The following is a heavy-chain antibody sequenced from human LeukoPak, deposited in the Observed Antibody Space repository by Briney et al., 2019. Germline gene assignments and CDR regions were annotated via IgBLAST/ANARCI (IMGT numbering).Heavy chain of an antibody. V-gene: IGHV3-48*03. Sequence: GGSLRPSCAASGFTFSSYEMNWVRQAPGKGLEWVSYISSSGSTIYYADSVKGRFTISRDNAKNSLYLQMNSLRAEDTAVYYCAREAVGPAATNWFDPWGQGTLVTVSS. CDR3: AREAVGPAATNWFDP. J-gene: IGHJ5*02. D-gene: IGHD2-2*01. CDR1: GFTFSSYE. CDR2: ISSSGSTI.